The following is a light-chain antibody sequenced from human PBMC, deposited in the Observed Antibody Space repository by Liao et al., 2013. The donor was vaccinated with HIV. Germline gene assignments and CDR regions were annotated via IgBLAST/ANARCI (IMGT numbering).Light chain of an antibody. Sequence: SYEVTQPPSVSVSPGQTASIPCSGDRLGDKYTCWYQQKPGQSPVLVIYQDSKRPSGIPERFSASNSGNTATLTITGTQATDEADYYCQVWDSSSDQGVFGGGTKLTVL. J-gene: IGLJ3*02. CDR1: RLGDKY. CDR2: QDS. V-gene: IGLV3-1*01. CDR3: QVWDSSSDQGV.